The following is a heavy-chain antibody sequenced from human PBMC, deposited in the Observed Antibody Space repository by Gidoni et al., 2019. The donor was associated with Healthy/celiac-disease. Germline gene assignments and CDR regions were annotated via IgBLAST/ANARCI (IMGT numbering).Heavy chain of an antibody. CDR2: INHSGST. Sequence: QGQLQQWGAGRFKPSQTLSLTCAVYGGSFSGYVWSWIRQPPGKGLEWIGEINHSGSTNYNPSLKSRVTISVDTSKNQFSLKLSSVTAADTAVYYCARAGDIWGQGTMVTVSS. CDR1: GGSFSGYV. V-gene: IGHV4-34*01. J-gene: IGHJ3*02. CDR3: ARAGDI.